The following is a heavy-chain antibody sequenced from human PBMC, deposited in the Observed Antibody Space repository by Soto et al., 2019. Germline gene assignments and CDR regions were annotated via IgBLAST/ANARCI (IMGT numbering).Heavy chain of an antibody. J-gene: IGHJ6*02. D-gene: IGHD3-3*01. Sequence: QLQLVQSVAEVKKPVSSVKVSCKASGGTFSSYAISWVRQAPGKGLEWMGGIIPIFGTANYAQKFQGRVTITADKYTSTAYMELSSLRSEDTAVYYCARDQGDTIFGVVSPGGDYYYGMDVWGQGTTVTVSS. CDR2: IIPIFGTA. V-gene: IGHV1-69*06. CDR1: GGTFSSYA. CDR3: ARDQGDTIFGVVSPGGDYYYGMDV.